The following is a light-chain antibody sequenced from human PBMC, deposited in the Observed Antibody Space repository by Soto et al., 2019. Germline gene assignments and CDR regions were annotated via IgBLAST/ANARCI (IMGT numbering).Light chain of an antibody. CDR2: EVS. CDR3: SSYAGSNNWV. V-gene: IGLV2-8*01. Sequence: QSALTQSPSASGSPGQSVTISCTGTSSDVGGYNFVSWYQQHPGKAPKVMIYEVSKRPPGVPDRFSGSKSGNTASLTVSGLQAEDEADYYCSSYAGSNNWVFGGGTKLTVL. J-gene: IGLJ2*01. CDR1: SSDVGGYNF.